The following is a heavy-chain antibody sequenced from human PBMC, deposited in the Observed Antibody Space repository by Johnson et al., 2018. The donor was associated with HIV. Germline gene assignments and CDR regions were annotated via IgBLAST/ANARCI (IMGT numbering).Heavy chain of an antibody. J-gene: IGHJ3*02. CDR3: ARGVGGAGYDAFDI. CDR1: GFALSNYW. D-gene: IGHD5-12*01. Sequence: VQLVESGGGLVQPGGSLRLSCAASGFALSNYWMNWVRQAPGKGLEWVANIKKDGSEKYYVASVKGRFTISRDNAKNSLYLQMNSLRAEDTALYYCARGVGGAGYDAFDIWGQGTMVTVSS. CDR2: IKKDGSEK. V-gene: IGHV3-7*03.